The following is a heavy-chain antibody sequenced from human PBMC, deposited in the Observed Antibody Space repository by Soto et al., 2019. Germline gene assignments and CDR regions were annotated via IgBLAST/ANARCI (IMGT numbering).Heavy chain of an antibody. V-gene: IGHV1-18*01. J-gene: IGHJ6*02. CDR2: ISAYNGNR. CDR1: GYTFTGYY. Sequence: ASVKVSCKASGYTFTGYYIHWLRQAPGQGPEWMGWISAYNGNRNYGQKFQGRVTMSTDTSTSTAYMELRSLRSDVTAVYYCARGPSGVSAIYYGVDVWG. CDR3: ARGPSGVSAIYYGVDV. D-gene: IGHD3-3*01.